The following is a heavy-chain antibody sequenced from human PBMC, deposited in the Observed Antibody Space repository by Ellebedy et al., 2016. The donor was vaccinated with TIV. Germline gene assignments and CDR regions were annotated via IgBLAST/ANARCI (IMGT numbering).Heavy chain of an antibody. CDR2: ISGSGGNT. CDR1: GLTFSSHA. V-gene: IGHV3-23*01. CDR3: ANGAYDI. Sequence: GESLKISCAASGLTFSSHAMSWVRQAPGKGLEWVPSISGSGGNTYYADSVKGRFTISRDNAKISLYLLMNSLTAEDTAVYYCANGAYDIWGQGTMVTVSS. J-gene: IGHJ3*02.